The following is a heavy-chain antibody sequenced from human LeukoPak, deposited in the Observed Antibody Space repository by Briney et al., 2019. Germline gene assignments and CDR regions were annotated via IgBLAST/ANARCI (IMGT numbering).Heavy chain of an antibody. J-gene: IGHJ4*02. CDR1: GGSFSGYY. V-gene: IGHV4-34*01. Sequence: PSETLSLTCAVYGGSFSGYYWSWIRQPPGKGLEWIGEINHSGSTNYNPSLKSRVTISVDTSKNQFSLKLSSVTAADTAVYYCARLFKSQKYYYGSGRLDYWGQGTLVTVSS. CDR2: INHSGST. CDR3: ARLFKSQKYYYGSGRLDY. D-gene: IGHD3-10*01.